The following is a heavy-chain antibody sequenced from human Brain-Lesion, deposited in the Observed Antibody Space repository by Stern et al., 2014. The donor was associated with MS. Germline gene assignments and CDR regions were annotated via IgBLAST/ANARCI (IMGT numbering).Heavy chain of an antibody. V-gene: IGHV4-39*01. J-gene: IGHJ4*02. CDR1: GGSINTNNYY. D-gene: IGHD4-17*01. CDR2: IYSSGST. Sequence: VQLVESGPGLVKPSETLSLPCTVSGGSINTNNYYWGWLRQPQGKGLEWIGNIYSSGSTFSSPSLNSRVTMSVDPSKTPFTLKLSSVTAADTAVYYCARTGDDFGDYSLSYWGQGTLVTVSS. CDR3: ARTGDDFGDYSLSY.